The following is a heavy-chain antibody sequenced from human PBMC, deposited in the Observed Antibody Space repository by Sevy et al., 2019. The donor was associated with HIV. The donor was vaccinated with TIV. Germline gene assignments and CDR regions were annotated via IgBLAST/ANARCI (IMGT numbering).Heavy chain of an antibody. J-gene: IGHJ4*02. CDR1: EYSLNELS. CDR2: FDPQCGKI. V-gene: IGHV1-24*01. CDR3: TTDVHLGDFRLWDD. Sequence: ASVKVSCQVFEYSLNELSIHWVRQAPGKGLEWMGGFDPQCGKIIYAQKFQGRVTMTEDTSTETAYMELSNLRSEDTAVYYCTTDVHLGDFRLWDDWGQGTRVTVSS. D-gene: IGHD4-17*01.